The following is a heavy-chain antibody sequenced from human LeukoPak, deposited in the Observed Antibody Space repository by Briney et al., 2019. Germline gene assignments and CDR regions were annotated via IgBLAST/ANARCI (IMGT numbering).Heavy chain of an antibody. CDR1: GFTFTSRSA. CDR3: AAPYSSTWFDY. Sequence: GTSVKISCKASGFTFTSRSAVQWVRQARGQRLEWIGWIVVGSDNTNYAQKFQERVTITRDMSTSTASMELSSLRSEDTAVYYCAAPYSSTWFDYWGQGTLVTVSS. CDR2: IVVGSDNT. V-gene: IGHV1-58*01. J-gene: IGHJ4*02. D-gene: IGHD6-13*01.